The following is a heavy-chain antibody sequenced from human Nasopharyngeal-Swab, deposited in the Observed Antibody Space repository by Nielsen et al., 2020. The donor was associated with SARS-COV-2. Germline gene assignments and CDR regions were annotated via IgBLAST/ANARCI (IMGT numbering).Heavy chain of an antibody. Sequence: GESLKISCAASGFTFTRYAMNWVRQAPGKGLEWVSAIRYDGGRTDYADSVKGRFTISRDNSKNTLFLQMDSLTAEDTAVYYCAGAPRGPTGPPFDYWGQGILVTVSS. D-gene: IGHD1-1*01. CDR3: AGAPRGPTGPPFDY. J-gene: IGHJ4*02. CDR2: IRYDGGRT. V-gene: IGHV3-23*01. CDR1: GFTFTRYA.